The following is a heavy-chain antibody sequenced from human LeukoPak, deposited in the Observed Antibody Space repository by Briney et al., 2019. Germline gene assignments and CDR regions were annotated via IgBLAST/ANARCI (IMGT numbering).Heavy chain of an antibody. V-gene: IGHV1-8*01. D-gene: IGHD3-10*01. CDR2: MNPNSGNT. J-gene: IGHJ5*02. Sequence: ASVKVSCKASGYTFTSYDITWVRQATGQGLEWMGWMNPNSGNTGYAQKFQGRVTMTRNASISTAYMELSSLRSEDTAVYYCAREVRRELLLWFGESRYNWFDPWGQGTLVTVSS. CDR1: GYTFTSYD. CDR3: AREVRRELLLWFGESRYNWFDP.